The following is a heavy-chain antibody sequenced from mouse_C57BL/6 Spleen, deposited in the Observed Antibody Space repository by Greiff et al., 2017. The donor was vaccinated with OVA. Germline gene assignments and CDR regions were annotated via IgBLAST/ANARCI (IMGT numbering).Heavy chain of an antibody. CDR3: ARQLRLYYYAMDY. CDR2: FYWDDDK. D-gene: IGHD3-2*02. CDR1: GFSLSTSGMG. J-gene: IGHJ4*01. V-gene: IGHV8-12*01. Sequence: QVTLKESGPGILQSSQTLSLTCSFSGFSLSTSGMGVSWIRQPSGKGLEWLAHFYWDDDKRYNPSLKSPLTISKDTSRNQVFLKITSVDTADTATYYCARQLRLYYYAMDYWGQGTSVTVSS.